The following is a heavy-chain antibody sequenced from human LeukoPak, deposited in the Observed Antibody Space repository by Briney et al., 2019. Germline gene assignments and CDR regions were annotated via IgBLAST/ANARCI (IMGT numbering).Heavy chain of an antibody. Sequence: SETLSLTCAVYGGSFSGYYWSWIRQPPGKGLEWIGEINHSGSTYYNPSLKSRVTISVDTSKNQFSLKLSSVTAADTAVYYCTRSGLTGMRKYPRADYYYYGKDVWGQGTAVTVS. CDR1: GGSFSGYY. D-gene: IGHD1-14*01. CDR3: TRSGLTGMRKYPRADYYYYGKDV. J-gene: IGHJ6*02. CDR2: INHSGST. V-gene: IGHV4-34*01.